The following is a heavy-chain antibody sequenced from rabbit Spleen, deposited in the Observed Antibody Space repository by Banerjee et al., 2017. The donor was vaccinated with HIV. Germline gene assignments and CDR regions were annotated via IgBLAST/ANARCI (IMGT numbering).Heavy chain of an antibody. V-gene: IGHV1S40*01. Sequence: QSLEESGGDLVKPGASLTLTCTASGVSFSYSDYMCWVRQPPGKGPEWIACIGAGISYTIYYATWAKGRFTISKTSSTTVTLQMTSLTAADTATYFCARGVYDDYDTYYFDLWGPGTLVTVS. CDR2: IGAGISYTI. D-gene: IGHD2-1*01. J-gene: IGHJ4*01. CDR3: ARGVYDDYDTYYFDL. CDR1: GVSFSYSDY.